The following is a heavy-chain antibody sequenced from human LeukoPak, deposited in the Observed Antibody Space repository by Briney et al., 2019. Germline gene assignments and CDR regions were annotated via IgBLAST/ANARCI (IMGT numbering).Heavy chain of an antibody. V-gene: IGHV1-2*02. CDR3: ASFDLWEYYYDSSGNTVSDY. CDR1: GYTFTGYY. D-gene: IGHD3-22*01. J-gene: IGHJ4*02. Sequence: ASVKVSCKASGYTFTGYYMHWVRQAPGQGLEWMGWINPNSGGTNYAQKFQGRVTMTRDTSISTAYMELSRLRSDDTAVYYCASFDLWEYYYDSSGNTVSDYWGQGTLVTVSS. CDR2: INPNSGGT.